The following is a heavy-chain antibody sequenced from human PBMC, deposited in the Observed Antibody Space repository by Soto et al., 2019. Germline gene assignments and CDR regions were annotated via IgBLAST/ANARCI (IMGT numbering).Heavy chain of an antibody. Sequence: ASVKVSCKASGYTFSGYSITWVRQAPGQGLEWMGRISGYNGNTNYARTLRGRLTLTTDTSTSTAYMELRSLTSDDTAVYYCARDVFCGGAPACPDMDVWGQGTQFTVSS. J-gene: IGHJ6*02. V-gene: IGHV1-18*04. CDR3: ARDVFCGGAPACPDMDV. CDR2: ISGYNGNT. D-gene: IGHD2-21*01. CDR1: GYTFSGYS.